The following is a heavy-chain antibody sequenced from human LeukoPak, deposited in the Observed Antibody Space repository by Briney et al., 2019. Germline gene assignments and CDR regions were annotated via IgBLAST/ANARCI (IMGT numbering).Heavy chain of an antibody. CDR2: IIPIFGTA. D-gene: IGHD3-22*01. CDR1: GGTFSSYA. Sequence: GASVKVSCKASGGTFSSYAISWVRQAPGQGLEWMGGIIPIFGTANYAQKFQGRVTITADESTSTAYMELSSLRSEDTGVYYCARSSRYYDSSGLQAYYFDYWGQGTLVTVSS. V-gene: IGHV1-69*13. J-gene: IGHJ4*02. CDR3: ARSSRYYDSSGLQAYYFDY.